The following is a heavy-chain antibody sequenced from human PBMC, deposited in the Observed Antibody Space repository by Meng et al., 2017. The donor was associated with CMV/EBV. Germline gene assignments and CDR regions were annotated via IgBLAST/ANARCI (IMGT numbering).Heavy chain of an antibody. CDR1: GGSISSSSYN. CDR3: ARSGVFGCSSTSCYDLDAFDI. V-gene: IGHV4-39*06. J-gene: IGHJ3*02. Sequence: SETLSLTCTVSGGSISSSSYNWGWIRQPPGKGLEWIGSIYYSGSTYYNPSLKSRVTISVDTSKNSLHLQMNSLRAEDTAVYFCARSGVFGCSSTSCYDLDAFDIWGQGTMVTVSS. D-gene: IGHD2-2*01. CDR2: IYYSGST.